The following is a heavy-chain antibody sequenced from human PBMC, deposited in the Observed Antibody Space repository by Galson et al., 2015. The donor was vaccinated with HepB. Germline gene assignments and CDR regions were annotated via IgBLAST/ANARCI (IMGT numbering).Heavy chain of an antibody. CDR1: GYTFTSYW. J-gene: IGHJ4*02. Sequence: QSGAEVQKPGESLKISCKGSGYTFTSYWIAWVRQMPGKGLEWMGLIYPGDSDTRYSPSFQGQVTISADNSISPAYLQWSSLKASDTAMYYCATGSRTAHSSAWTKVRYWGQGTLVTVSS. CDR3: ATGSRTAHSSAWTKVRY. D-gene: IGHD3-22*01. CDR2: IYPGDSDT. V-gene: IGHV5-51*01.